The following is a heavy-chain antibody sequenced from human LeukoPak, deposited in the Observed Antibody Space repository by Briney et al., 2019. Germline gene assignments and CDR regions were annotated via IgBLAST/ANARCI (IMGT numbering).Heavy chain of an antibody. D-gene: IGHD3-10*01. CDR2: INPDSGDT. V-gene: IGHV1-2*02. CDR3: ARDGALDV. J-gene: IGHJ6*02. CDR1: GYTFTGYY. Sequence: AASVKVSCKASGYTFTGYYMHWVRQAPGQGLEWMGWINPDSGDTNCAQKFQGRVTLTRDTSISSAYMELSGPISDDTAVYYCARDGALDVWGQGTTVTVS.